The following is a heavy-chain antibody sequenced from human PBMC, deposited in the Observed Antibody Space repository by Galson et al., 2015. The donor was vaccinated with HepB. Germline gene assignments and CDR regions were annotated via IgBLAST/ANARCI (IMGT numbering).Heavy chain of an antibody. CDR2: ISGSGIGI. Sequence: SLRLSCAVSGFNFRNYGMSWVRQAPGRGLEWVSGISGSGIGIYYTDSLKGRFTISRDNSKNMLFLQMTSLRVEDTALYYCVKESSQWLGGNYFDHWGQGTLVTVSS. D-gene: IGHD6-19*01. CDR1: GFNFRNYG. CDR3: VKESSQWLGGNYFDH. J-gene: IGHJ4*02. V-gene: IGHV3-23*01.